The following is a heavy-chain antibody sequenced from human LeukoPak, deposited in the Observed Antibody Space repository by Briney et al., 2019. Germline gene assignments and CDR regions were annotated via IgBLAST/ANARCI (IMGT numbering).Heavy chain of an antibody. J-gene: IGHJ4*02. CDR3: ARSHDYGYFDY. V-gene: IGHV1-2*02. CDR2: INPNSGGT. D-gene: IGHD4-17*01. Sequence: GASVKVSCKASGYTFTDYYMHWVRQAPGQGLEWMGWINPNSGGTNYAQKFQGRVTMTRDTSIGTAYMDLSRLDSDDTAVYYCARSHDYGYFDYWGQGTLVTVSS. CDR1: GYTFTDYY.